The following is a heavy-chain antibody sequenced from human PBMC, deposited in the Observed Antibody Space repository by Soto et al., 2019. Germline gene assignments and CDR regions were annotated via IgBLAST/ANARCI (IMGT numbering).Heavy chain of an antibody. J-gene: IGHJ4*02. CDR2: ISAYSGNT. D-gene: IGHD5-18*01. CDR1: GYTFTTYG. V-gene: IGHV1-18*01. Sequence: QVQLVQSGAEVKKPGASVKVSCKASGYTFTTYGISWVRQAPGQGLEWGGWISAYSGNTKYAQKLQGSVTVTTDTSTSTAYMEVRSLRAEDTAVYYCARGGYGDYWGQGTLVTTSS. CDR3: ARGGYGDY.